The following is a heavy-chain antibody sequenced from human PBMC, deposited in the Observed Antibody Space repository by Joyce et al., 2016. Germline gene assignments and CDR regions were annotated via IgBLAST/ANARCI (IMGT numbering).Heavy chain of an antibody. J-gene: IGHJ4*02. V-gene: IGHV3-23*01. Sequence: EVQLLESGGGLVQPGGSLRLSCAASRFAFSSYAMSWVRQAPGKGLEWVSTISRSGGSTYYADCVKGRFTISRDNSENTLYLQMNSLRAGDTAVYYCAKDQDYGDYSVDYWGQGTLVTVSS. D-gene: IGHD4-17*01. CDR2: ISRSGGST. CDR1: RFAFSSYA. CDR3: AKDQDYGDYSVDY.